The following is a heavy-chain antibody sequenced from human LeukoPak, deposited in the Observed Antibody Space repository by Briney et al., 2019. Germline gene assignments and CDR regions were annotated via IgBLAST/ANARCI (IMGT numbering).Heavy chain of an antibody. CDR3: ARDLITVPGLSFDY. CDR1: GYTFTDYY. Sequence: ASVKVSCKASGYTFTDYYIHWVRQAPGQGLEWMGWIKANSGATLYAQKFQGRVTLTRDTSISTAYLELYSLRSDDTAVYYCARDLITVPGLSFDYWGQGTLITVSS. J-gene: IGHJ4*02. D-gene: IGHD1-20*01. CDR2: IKANSGAT. V-gene: IGHV1-2*02.